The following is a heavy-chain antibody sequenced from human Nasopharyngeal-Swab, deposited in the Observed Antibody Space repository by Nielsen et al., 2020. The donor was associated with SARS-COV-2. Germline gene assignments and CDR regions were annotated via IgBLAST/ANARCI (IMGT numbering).Heavy chain of an antibody. Sequence: GESLKISCKGSGYSFTSYWIGWVRKMPGKGLEWMGIIYPGDSDTRYSPSFQGQVTISADKSISTAYLQWSSLKASDTAMYYCARHSRRGYSYGYYFDYWGQGTLVTVSS. CDR1: GYSFTSYW. V-gene: IGHV5-51*01. J-gene: IGHJ4*02. CDR3: ARHSRRGYSYGYYFDY. CDR2: IYPGDSDT. D-gene: IGHD5-18*01.